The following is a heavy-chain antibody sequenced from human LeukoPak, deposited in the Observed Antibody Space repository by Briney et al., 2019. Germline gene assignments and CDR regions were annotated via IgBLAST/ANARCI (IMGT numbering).Heavy chain of an antibody. J-gene: IGHJ6*02. CDR3: AKDTKLRGYYYGMDV. Sequence: GGSLRLSCAASGFTFDDYATHWVRQAPGKGLEWVSGISWNSGSIGYADSVKGRFTISRDNAKNSLYLQMNSLRAEDTALYYCAKDTKLRGYYYGMDVWGQGTTVTVSS. D-gene: IGHD2-15*01. CDR1: GFTFDDYA. CDR2: ISWNSGSI. V-gene: IGHV3-9*01.